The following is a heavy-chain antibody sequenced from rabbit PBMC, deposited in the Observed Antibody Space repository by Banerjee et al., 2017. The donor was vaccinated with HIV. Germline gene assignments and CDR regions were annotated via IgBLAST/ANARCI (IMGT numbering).Heavy chain of an antibody. CDR3: ARDFDAGYAGYGYATGSL. Sequence: QSLEESGGALAKPGASLTLTCTASGFSFSSSYYLCWVRQAPGKGLEWVGCVHTGDGNTYYASWAKGRFTISKTSSTTVTLQMTSLTAADTATYFCARDFDAGYAGYGYATGSLWGQGTLVTVS. CDR2: VHTGDGNT. J-gene: IGHJ6*01. D-gene: IGHD6-1*01. V-gene: IGHV1S40*01. CDR1: GFSFSSSYY.